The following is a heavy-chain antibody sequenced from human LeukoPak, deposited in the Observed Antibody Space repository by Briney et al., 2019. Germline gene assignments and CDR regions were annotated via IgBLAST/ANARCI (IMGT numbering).Heavy chain of an antibody. CDR2: IYYSGST. V-gene: IGHV4-59*01. D-gene: IGHD3-22*01. J-gene: IGHJ3*02. Sequence: PSETLSLTCTVSGGSISSYYWSWVRQPPGKGLEWIGYIYYSGSTNYNPSLKSRVTISVDTSKNQLSLKLSSVTAADTAVYYCAREGRAYDSSGEKRAFDIWGQGTMVTVSS. CDR3: AREGRAYDSSGEKRAFDI. CDR1: GGSISSYY.